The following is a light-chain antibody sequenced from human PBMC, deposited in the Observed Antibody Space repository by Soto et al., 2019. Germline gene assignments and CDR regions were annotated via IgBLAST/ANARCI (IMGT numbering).Light chain of an antibody. CDR3: QQYNNWPIT. CDR2: GAS. V-gene: IGKV3-15*01. Sequence: EIVLTQSPDTLSVSPGERATLSCRASQTVGTNLAWYQQKPGQAPRLLIYGASPRASGIPARFSGSGSGTELALTISSLQSEDFAVYYCQQYNNWPITFGQGTRLEIK. CDR1: QTVGTN. J-gene: IGKJ5*01.